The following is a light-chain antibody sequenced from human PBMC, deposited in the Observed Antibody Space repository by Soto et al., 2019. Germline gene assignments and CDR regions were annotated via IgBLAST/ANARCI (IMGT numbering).Light chain of an antibody. V-gene: IGLV1-51*01. CDR3: GTWDAGMSAVV. J-gene: IGLJ2*01. CDR2: DNN. CDR1: SSNIGNNY. Sequence: QSVLTLPPSVSAAPGQKVTISCSGSSSNIGNNYVSWYQQLPGTAPKILIYDNNKRPSGIPDRFSGSKCGTSATLGITGLQTGDEADYYCGTWDAGMSAVVYGGGTKLAVL.